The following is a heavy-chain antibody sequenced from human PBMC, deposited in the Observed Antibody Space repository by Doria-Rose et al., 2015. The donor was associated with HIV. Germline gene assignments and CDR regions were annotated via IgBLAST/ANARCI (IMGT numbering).Heavy chain of an antibody. J-gene: IGHJ4*02. D-gene: IGHD3-3*01. CDR3: ATTWSGYYLDY. Sequence: GAAVKTPGSSAKVSFKASGGTFSRYPISWVRQAPGQGLEWMGRIIPVLGIRNYAQKFQGRVTITADESTSTAYIELSNLRSEDTAVYYCATTWSGYYLDYWGQGTRGTVSS. CDR1: GGTFSRYP. CDR2: IIPVLGIR. V-gene: IGHV1-69*02.